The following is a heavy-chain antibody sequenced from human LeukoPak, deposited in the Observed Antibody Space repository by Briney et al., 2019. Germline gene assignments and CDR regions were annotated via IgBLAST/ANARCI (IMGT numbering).Heavy chain of an antibody. D-gene: IGHD2-15*01. CDR3: ARGGYCSGGSCYSGWFDP. CDR2: MNPNSGNT. V-gene: IGHV1-8*03. J-gene: IGHJ5*02. Sequence: ASVKVSCKASGYTFTSYDINWVRQATGQGLEWMGWMNPNSGNTGYAQKFQGRVTITRNTSISTAYMELSSLRSENTAVYYCARGGYCSGGSCYSGWFDPWGQGTLVTVSS. CDR1: GYTFTSYD.